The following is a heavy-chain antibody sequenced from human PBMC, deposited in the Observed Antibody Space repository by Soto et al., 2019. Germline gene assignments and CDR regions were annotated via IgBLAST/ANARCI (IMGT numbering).Heavy chain of an antibody. CDR3: AREDDEIDAFDI. CDR2: ISSSSSTI. J-gene: IGHJ3*02. V-gene: IGHV3-48*01. D-gene: IGHD1-1*01. Sequence: GGSLRLSCAASGFTFSSYSMNWVRQAPGKGLEWVSYISSSSSTIYYAGSVKGRFTISRDNAKNSLYLQMNSLRAEDTAVYYCAREDDEIDAFDIWGQGTMVTVSS. CDR1: GFTFSSYS.